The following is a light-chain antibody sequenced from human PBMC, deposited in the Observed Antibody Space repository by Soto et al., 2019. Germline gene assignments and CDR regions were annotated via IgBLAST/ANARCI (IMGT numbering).Light chain of an antibody. CDR2: VNT. CDR1: NSNLGTGYD. J-gene: IGLJ3*02. CDR3: HSYNNSLSDWV. V-gene: IGLV1-40*01. Sequence: QSVLTQPPSVSGAPGQRVTISCTGTNSNLGTGYDAHWYQQFPGKAPKFLIYVNTNRPSGVPDRFSGSKSGTSASLAITGLQAEDEAEYYCHSYNNSLSDWVFGGGTKLTVL.